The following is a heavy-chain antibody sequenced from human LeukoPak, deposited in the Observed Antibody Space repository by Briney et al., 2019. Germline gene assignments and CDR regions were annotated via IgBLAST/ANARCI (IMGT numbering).Heavy chain of an antibody. CDR2: IIPIFGTA. CDR3: ARGGSDYGDYPGYFQH. D-gene: IGHD4-17*01. Sequence: SVKVSCKASGGTFSSYAISWVRQAPGQGLEWMGAIIPIFGTANYAQKFQGRVTTTADESTSTAYMELSSLRSEDTAVYYCARGGSDYGDYPGYFQHWGQGTLVTVSS. V-gene: IGHV1-69*13. CDR1: GGTFSSYA. J-gene: IGHJ1*01.